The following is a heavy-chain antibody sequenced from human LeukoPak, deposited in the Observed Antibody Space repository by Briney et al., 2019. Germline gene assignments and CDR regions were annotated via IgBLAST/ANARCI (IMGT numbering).Heavy chain of an antibody. Sequence: GGSLRLSCAASGFTFSNAWMSWVRQAPGKGLEWVGRLKSKTDGGTTDYAAPVKGRFTISRDDSKNTLYLQMNSLKTEDTALYYCTTDSYYYGSGRYYRVDYWGQGTLVTVSS. V-gene: IGHV3-15*01. J-gene: IGHJ4*02. CDR3: TTDSYYYGSGRYYRVDY. CDR1: GFTFSNAW. D-gene: IGHD3-10*01. CDR2: LKSKTDGGTT.